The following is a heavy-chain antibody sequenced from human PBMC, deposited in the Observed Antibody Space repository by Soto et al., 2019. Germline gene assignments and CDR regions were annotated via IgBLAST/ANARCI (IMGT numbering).Heavy chain of an antibody. V-gene: IGHV1-2*02. CDR2: INPNSGGT. J-gene: IGHJ4*02. CDR1: GYTFTGYY. CDR3: ARVNASGASPDPIPNFTEMATIIYY. D-gene: IGHD5-12*01. Sequence: ASVKVSCKASGYTFTGYYMHWVRQAPGQGLEWMGWINPNSGGTNYAQKFQGRVTMTRDTSISTAYMELSRLRSDDTAVYYCARVNASGASPDPIPNFTEMATIIYYWGQGTLVTVSS.